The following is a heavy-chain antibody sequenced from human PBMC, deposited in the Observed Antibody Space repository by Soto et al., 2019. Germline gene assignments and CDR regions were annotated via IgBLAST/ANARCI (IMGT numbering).Heavy chain of an antibody. Sequence: QVQLVQSGAEVKKPGASVKVSCKASGDPFINYDIKWVRQATGQGLEWMGWMNPNSGNTGYARKFQGRVTMTRNTSISTAYMELSSLRSEDTAVYYCARGRNAMDVWGQGTTVTFSS. CDR3: ARGRNAMDV. CDR1: GDPFINYD. J-gene: IGHJ6*02. CDR2: MNPNSGNT. V-gene: IGHV1-8*01.